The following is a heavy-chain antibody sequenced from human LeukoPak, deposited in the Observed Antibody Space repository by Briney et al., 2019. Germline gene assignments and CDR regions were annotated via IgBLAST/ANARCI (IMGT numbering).Heavy chain of an antibody. V-gene: IGHV1-8*03. CDR3: ARDSSGWYESDY. CDR2: MNPNSGNT. Sequence: GASLKVSCKASGYTFTSYDINWVRQATGQGLEWMGWMNPNSGNTGYAQKFQGRVTITRNTSISTAYMELSSPRSEDTAVNYCARDSSGWYESDYRGQGTLVTASS. J-gene: IGHJ4*02. D-gene: IGHD6-19*01. CDR1: GYTFTSYD.